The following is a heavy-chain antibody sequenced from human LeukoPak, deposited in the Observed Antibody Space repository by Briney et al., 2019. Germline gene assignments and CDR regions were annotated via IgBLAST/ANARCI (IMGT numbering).Heavy chain of an antibody. D-gene: IGHD2-15*01. Sequence: SETLSLTCAVSGESFSGHYWSWIRQTPAKGLEWIGYIYYSGSTNYNPSLKSRVTISVDTSKNQFSLKLSSVTAADTAVYYCARGWRHDYWGQGTLVTVSS. CDR3: ARGWRHDY. V-gene: IGHV4-59*11. J-gene: IGHJ4*02. CDR2: IYYSGST. CDR1: GESFSGHY.